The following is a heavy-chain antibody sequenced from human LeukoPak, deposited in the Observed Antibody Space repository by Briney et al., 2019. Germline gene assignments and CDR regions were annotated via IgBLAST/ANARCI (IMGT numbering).Heavy chain of an antibody. CDR3: ARALTGSYVTYFDY. CDR2: INHSGST. D-gene: IGHD1-26*01. CDR1: GGSFSGYY. V-gene: IGHV4-34*01. Sequence: SETLSLTCAVYGGSFSGYYWSWIRQPPGKGLEWIGEINHSGSTNYNPSLKSRVTMSVDTSKNQFSLKLSSVTAADTALYYCARALTGSYVTYFDYWGQGTLVTVSS. J-gene: IGHJ4*02.